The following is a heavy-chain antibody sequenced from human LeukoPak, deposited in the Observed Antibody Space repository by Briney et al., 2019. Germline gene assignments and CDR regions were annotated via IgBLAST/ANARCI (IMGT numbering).Heavy chain of an antibody. D-gene: IGHD6-19*01. Sequence: GGSLRLSCAASGFTFSSYSMNWVRQAPGKGLEWVSYISSSSSTIYYADSVKGRFTISRDNAKNSLYLQMNSLRAEDTAVYYCARGRGLGELAVASFDSWGQGILVTVSS. CDR3: ARGRGLGELAVASFDS. V-gene: IGHV3-48*01. CDR2: ISSSSSTI. CDR1: GFTFSSYS. J-gene: IGHJ4*02.